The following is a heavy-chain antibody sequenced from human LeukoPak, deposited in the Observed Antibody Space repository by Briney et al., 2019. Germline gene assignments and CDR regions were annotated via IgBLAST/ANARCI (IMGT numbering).Heavy chain of an antibody. Sequence: PGRSLRLSCAASGFTFSSYAMHWVRQAPGKGLEWVAVISYDGSNKYYADSVKGRFTISRDNSKNTLYLQMSSLRAEDTAVYYCARETALIAGRFDPWGQGTLVTVSS. CDR1: GFTFSSYA. J-gene: IGHJ5*02. CDR3: ARETALIAGRFDP. D-gene: IGHD1-14*01. V-gene: IGHV3-30-3*01. CDR2: ISYDGSNK.